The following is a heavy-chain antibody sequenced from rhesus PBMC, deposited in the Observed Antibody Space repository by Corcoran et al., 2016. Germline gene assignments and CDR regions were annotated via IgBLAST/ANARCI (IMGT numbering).Heavy chain of an antibody. V-gene: IGHV1-111*02. D-gene: IGHD6S26*01. J-gene: IGHJ6*01. CDR3: ATGKAAAGPGYGLDS. CDR2: VDPEDGEA. Sequence: EVQLVQSGAEVKKPGASVKISCKASGYTFTDYYLNWVRQAPGKGLEWMGRVDPEDGEAKHAQKFQDRVTITADTSTDTAYMELSSLRSEDTAVYYCATGKAAAGPGYGLDSWGQGVVVTVSS. CDR1: GYTFTDYY.